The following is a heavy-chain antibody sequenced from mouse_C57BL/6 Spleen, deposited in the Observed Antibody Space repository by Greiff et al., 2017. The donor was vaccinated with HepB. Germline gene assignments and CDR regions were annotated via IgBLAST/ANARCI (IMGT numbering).Heavy chain of an antibody. Sequence: QVQLQQPGAELVMPGASVKLSCKASGYTLTSYWMHWVKQRPGQGLEWIGEIDPSDSYTNYNQKFKGKSTLTVDKSSSTAYMQLSSLTSEDSSVYYCARSYGSSPYYFDYWGQGTTLTVSS. D-gene: IGHD1-1*01. J-gene: IGHJ2*01. V-gene: IGHV1-69*01. CDR2: IDPSDSYT. CDR3: ARSYGSSPYYFDY. CDR1: GYTLTSYW.